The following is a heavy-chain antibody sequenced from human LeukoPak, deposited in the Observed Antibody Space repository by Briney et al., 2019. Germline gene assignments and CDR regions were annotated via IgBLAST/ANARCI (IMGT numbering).Heavy chain of an antibody. J-gene: IGHJ4*02. CDR1: GGPFSGYY. V-gene: IGHV4-34*01. CDR2: INHSGST. Sequence: SETLSLTCAVYGGPFSGYYWSWIRQPPGKGLEWIGEINHSGSTNYNPSLKSRVTISVDTSKNQFSLKLSSVTAADTAVYYCASLISLGSWGQGTLVTVSS. CDR3: ASLISLGS. D-gene: IGHD3-10*01.